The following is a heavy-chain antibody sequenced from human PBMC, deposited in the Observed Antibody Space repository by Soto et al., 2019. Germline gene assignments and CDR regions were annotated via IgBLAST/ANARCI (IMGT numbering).Heavy chain of an antibody. CDR2: INHSGST. J-gene: IGHJ4*02. D-gene: IGHD5-12*01. Sequence: PSETLSLTCAVSGGSFSGYYWSRIRQPPGKGLEWIGEINHSGSTNYNPSLKSRVTISVDTSKNQSSLKLSSVTAADTAVYYGAREGSGYDFRAFFGYWGQGTLVTVSS. CDR1: GGSFSGYY. CDR3: AREGSGYDFRAFFGY. V-gene: IGHV4-34*01.